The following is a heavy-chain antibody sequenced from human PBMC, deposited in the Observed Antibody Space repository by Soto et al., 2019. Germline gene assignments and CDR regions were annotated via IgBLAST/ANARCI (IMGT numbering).Heavy chain of an antibody. Sequence: QVQLQESGPGLVKPSETLSLTCAVSGDSISSYYCMWIRQPPGKGLESIGYLYYGRSANYNPSLQGRVTLSVDTSTTQCSPTLSSLTAADPAAYYCALRSMAVVPEYWGQGTLVTVSS. J-gene: IGHJ4*02. CDR3: ALRSMAVVPEY. V-gene: IGHV4-59*01. D-gene: IGHD2-15*01. CDR1: GDSISSYY. CDR2: LYYGRSA.